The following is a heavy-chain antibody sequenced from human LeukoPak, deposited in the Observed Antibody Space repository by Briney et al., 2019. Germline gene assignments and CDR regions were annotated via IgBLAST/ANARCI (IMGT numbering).Heavy chain of an antibody. J-gene: IGHJ4*02. D-gene: IGHD6-13*01. CDR3: ARHVGSSSWQNFDY. Sequence: SETLSLTCTVSGGSISSYYWSWIRQPPGKGLEWIWYIYYSGSTNYNPSLKSRVTISVDTSKNQFSLKLSSVTAADTAVYYCARHVGSSSWQNFDYWGQGTLVTVSS. CDR1: GGSISSYY. V-gene: IGHV4-59*08. CDR2: IYYSGST.